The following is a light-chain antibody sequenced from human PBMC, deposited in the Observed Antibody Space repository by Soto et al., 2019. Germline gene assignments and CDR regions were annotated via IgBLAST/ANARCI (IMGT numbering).Light chain of an antibody. CDR1: QSVYNSN. J-gene: IGKJ5*01. CDR3: QQYGRSPRT. Sequence: EVVLTQNPDTLSLSPGERATLSCRASQSVYNSNLAWYQQKLGRAPRLLISGASTRASGIPDRFSGGGSETDFTLTIARLEPEDFAVYYCQQYGRSPRTFGQGTRLQIK. CDR2: GAS. V-gene: IGKV3-20*01.